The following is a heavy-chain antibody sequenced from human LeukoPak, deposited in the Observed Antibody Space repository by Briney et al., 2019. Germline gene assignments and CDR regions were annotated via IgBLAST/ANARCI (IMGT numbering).Heavy chain of an antibody. V-gene: IGHV3-23*01. D-gene: IGHD3-10*01. CDR3: AKLKRVGIAPFDE. CDR2: ISGSGNKT. J-gene: IGHJ4*02. Sequence: QAGGSLRVSCAASGFTCSDFAMSWVRQAPGKGLHWVSTISGSGNKTYDADCVKGRFTISRDNSNTTLYLQMTGLRAEDTAVYYCAKLKRVGIAPFDEWGQGSLVTVSS. CDR1: GFTCSDFA.